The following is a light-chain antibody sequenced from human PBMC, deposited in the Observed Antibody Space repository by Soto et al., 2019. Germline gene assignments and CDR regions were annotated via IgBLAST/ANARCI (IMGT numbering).Light chain of an antibody. J-gene: IGKJ4*01. CDR2: AAS. V-gene: IGKV1-39*01. CDR1: QSISSY. CDR3: QQSYSTPIT. Sequence: IHMTQSPSSLSASVGYRVTITCRASQSISSYLNWYQQKQGKAPKLLIYAASSLQSGVPSRFSGSGYGTDFNLTISSLQTEDFATYYCQQSYSTPITFGGGTKVDIK.